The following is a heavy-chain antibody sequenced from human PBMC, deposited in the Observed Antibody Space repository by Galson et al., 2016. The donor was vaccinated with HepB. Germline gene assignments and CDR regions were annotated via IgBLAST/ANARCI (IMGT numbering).Heavy chain of an antibody. CDR3: ARTTYGSGSPVDY. V-gene: IGHV4-59*01. J-gene: IGHJ4*02. Sequence: TVSGGSINNYYWHWIRQSPGKGLEWIGYIFYSGGTNYNPSLNSRVTISVDTSKRWSSLRLSSVTAADTAVYYCARTTYGSGSPVDYWGQGTLVTFSS. CDR1: GGSINNYY. D-gene: IGHD3-10*01. CDR2: IFYSGGT.